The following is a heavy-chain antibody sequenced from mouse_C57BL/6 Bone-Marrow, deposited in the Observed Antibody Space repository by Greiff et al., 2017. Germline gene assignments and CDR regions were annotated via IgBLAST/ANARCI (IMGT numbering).Heavy chain of an antibody. CDR1: GYTFTDYN. CDR3: ARKGAIDYDWYFDV. V-gene: IGHV1-22*01. D-gene: IGHD2-4*01. J-gene: IGHJ1*03. CDR2: INPNNGGT. Sequence: EVQLQQSGPELVKPGASVKMSCKASGYTFTDYNMHWVKQSHGKSLEWIGYINPNNGGTSYNQKFKGKATLTVNKSSSTAYMELRSLTSEDSAVYYCARKGAIDYDWYFDVWGTGTTVTVSS.